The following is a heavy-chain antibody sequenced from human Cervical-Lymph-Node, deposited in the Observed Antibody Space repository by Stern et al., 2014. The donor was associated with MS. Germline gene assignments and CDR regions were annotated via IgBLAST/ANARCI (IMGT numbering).Heavy chain of an antibody. CDR3: ARGSTVITDYFDY. Sequence: VHLVESGAEVKKPGASVKVSCKASGGTFSSCVISWVRQAPGQGLEWMGGIIPIFGSANYAQRFQGRVTITADESTITASMELSSLRSEDTAVYYCARGSTVITDYFDYWGQGTLVTVSS. J-gene: IGHJ4*02. V-gene: IGHV1-69*01. CDR1: GGTFSSCV. D-gene: IGHD4-23*01. CDR2: IIPIFGSA.